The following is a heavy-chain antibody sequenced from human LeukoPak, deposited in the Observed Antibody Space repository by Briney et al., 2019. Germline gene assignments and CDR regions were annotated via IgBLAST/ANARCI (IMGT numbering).Heavy chain of an antibody. CDR1: GGSISRYY. CDR2: IYYSGST. V-gene: IGHV4-59*01. J-gene: IGHJ5*02. Sequence: TSETLSLTCAVYGGSISRYYWSWIRQPPGKGLEWIGYIYYSGSTNYNPSLKSRVTISVDTSKSQFSLKLSSVTAADTAVYYCARAPSNSGYNWFDPWGQGTLVTVSS. CDR3: ARAPSNSGYNWFDP. D-gene: IGHD2-2*03.